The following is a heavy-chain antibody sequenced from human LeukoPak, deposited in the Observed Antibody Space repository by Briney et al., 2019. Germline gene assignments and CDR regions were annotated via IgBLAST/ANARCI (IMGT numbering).Heavy chain of an antibody. V-gene: IGHV4-59*01. CDR2: IYYSGST. CDR1: GGSITSYY. D-gene: IGHD3-16*01. Sequence: PSVTLSLTCTVSGGSITSYYWSWIRQPPGKGLEWIGYIYYSGSTNYNPSLKSRVTISVDTSKNQFSLKLSSVTAADTAVYYCARGGGLNYYYYYMDVWGKGTTVTISS. J-gene: IGHJ6*03. CDR3: ARGGGLNYYYYYMDV.